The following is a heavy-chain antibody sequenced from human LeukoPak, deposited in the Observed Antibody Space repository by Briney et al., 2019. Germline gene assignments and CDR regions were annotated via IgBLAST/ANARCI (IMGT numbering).Heavy chain of an antibody. J-gene: IGHJ3*02. D-gene: IGHD5-18*01. CDR3: ARGRIGYGPFDAFDI. Sequence: GGSLRLSCTASGYTFSSYAMTWVRQAPGEGLEWVSAISGSGANTYCADSVKGRFAASRDNSKDTLYLQMRSLRAEDTAVYYCARGRIGYGPFDAFDIWGHGTWVTDSS. V-gene: IGHV3-23*01. CDR1: GYTFSSYA. CDR2: ISGSGANT.